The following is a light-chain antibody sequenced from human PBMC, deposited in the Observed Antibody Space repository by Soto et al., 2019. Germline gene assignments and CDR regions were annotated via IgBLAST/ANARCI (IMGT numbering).Light chain of an antibody. J-gene: IGKJ4*01. CDR2: DAS. CDR1: QSVSTF. CDR3: QQRSNWPLT. Sequence: ENVLTQSPGTLSLSPGERATLSCRASQSVSTFLTWYQQKPGQSPRLLIYDASKRPTDIPTRFSGSGSGTDFTLTISSLEPEDFAIYYCQQRSNWPLTFGGGTKVDIK. V-gene: IGKV3-11*01.